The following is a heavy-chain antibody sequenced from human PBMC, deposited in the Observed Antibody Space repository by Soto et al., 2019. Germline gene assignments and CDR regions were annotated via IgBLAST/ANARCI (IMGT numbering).Heavy chain of an antibody. CDR2: ITGGGAYT. V-gene: IGHV3-23*01. CDR1: EFSFNIYA. Sequence: GGSLSLSCAASEFSFNIYAMSWVRQAPGKGLEWVSAITGGGAYTYYADSVKGRFTISRDNSKNTLYLQMNSLRAGDTAVYYCAKVRGELGYCSGGSCYFDHWGQGTLVTVSS. J-gene: IGHJ4*02. D-gene: IGHD2-15*01. CDR3: AKVRGELGYCSGGSCYFDH.